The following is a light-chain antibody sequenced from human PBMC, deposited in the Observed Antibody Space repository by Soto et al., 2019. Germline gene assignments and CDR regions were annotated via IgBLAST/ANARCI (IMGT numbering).Light chain of an antibody. J-gene: IGKJ1*01. CDR3: QQSYSTPWT. CDR1: QSISSY. V-gene: IGKV1-39*01. CDR2: AAS. Sequence: DIQMTQSPSSLSASVGDRVTITCRASQSISSYLNWYQQKPGKAPKLLIYAASSLQSGVPSRFSGSGSGTDFTLTNSSLQPEDFATYHCQQSYSTPWTFGQGTKVEIK.